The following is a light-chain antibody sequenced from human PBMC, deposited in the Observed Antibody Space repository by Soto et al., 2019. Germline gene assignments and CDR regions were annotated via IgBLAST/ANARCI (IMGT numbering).Light chain of an antibody. CDR1: QSIGRN. CDR2: TSS. CDR3: QQSYSTPPT. V-gene: IGKV1-39*01. J-gene: IGKJ1*01. Sequence: EIRMSHSAAAVSASVGDRVTISCRASQSIGRNLNWYQQKPGKAPTLLMFTSSSLQSGVPSRFSGSGSGTDFILTISSLQPEDFATYYCQQSYSTPPTFGHGTKVDIK.